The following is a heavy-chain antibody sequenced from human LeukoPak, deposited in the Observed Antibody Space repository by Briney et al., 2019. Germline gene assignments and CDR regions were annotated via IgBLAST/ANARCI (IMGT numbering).Heavy chain of an antibody. CDR2: VYYTGRT. J-gene: IGHJ3*02. CDR3: ARHISVSYDAFDI. Sequence: SQTLSLTCTVSGDSVSSDIYYWSWIRQPPGKGLEWIAYVYYTGRTLYNPSLESRVTISVDTSKTQFSLKLTSVTAADTAVYYCARHISVSYDAFDIWGRGTTVTVSS. D-gene: IGHD6-19*01. V-gene: IGHV4-61*01. CDR1: GDSVSSDIYY.